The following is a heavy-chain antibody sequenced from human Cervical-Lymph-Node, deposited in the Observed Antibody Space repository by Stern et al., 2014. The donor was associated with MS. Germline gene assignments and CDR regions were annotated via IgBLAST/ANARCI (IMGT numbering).Heavy chain of an antibody. CDR3: ATPPVETTSFDY. CDR2: IIPIIGMT. V-gene: IGHV1-69*04. Sequence: QVQLVQSGAEVKKPGSSVKVSCKASGGTFSGYAFSWVRQAPGQGLEWMGRIIPIIGMTNYAQRFQGRVTITAEKSTTTAYMELSGLGFDDTAVYYCATPPVETTSFDYWGQGTLVTVS. D-gene: IGHD1-7*01. J-gene: IGHJ4*02. CDR1: GGTFSGYA.